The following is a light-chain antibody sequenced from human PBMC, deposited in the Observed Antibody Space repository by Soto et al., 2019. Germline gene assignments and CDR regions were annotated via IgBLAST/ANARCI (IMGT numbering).Light chain of an antibody. J-gene: IGKJ1*01. CDR2: GAS. V-gene: IGKV3-15*01. Sequence: EIVMTQSPATLSVSPGERATLSCRASQSVSSNLAWYQQKPGQAPRRLIYGASTRATGIPARFSGSGSGTEVTLTISSLQSEDFAVYYCQQYNNWPRWTFGQGTKVDIK. CDR3: QQYNNWPRWT. CDR1: QSVSSN.